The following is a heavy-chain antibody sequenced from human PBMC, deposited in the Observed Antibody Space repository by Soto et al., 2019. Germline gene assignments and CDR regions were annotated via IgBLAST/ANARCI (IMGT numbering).Heavy chain of an antibody. Sequence: SETLSLTCTVSGGSISSGGYYWSWIRQHPGKGLEWIWYIYYSGSTYYNPSLKSRVTISVDTSKNQFSLKLSSVTAADTAVYYCARGVTIFGVVTSGMDVWGQGTTVTVSS. CDR1: GGSISSGGYY. CDR2: IYYSGST. J-gene: IGHJ6*02. CDR3: ARGVTIFGVVTSGMDV. V-gene: IGHV4-31*03. D-gene: IGHD3-3*01.